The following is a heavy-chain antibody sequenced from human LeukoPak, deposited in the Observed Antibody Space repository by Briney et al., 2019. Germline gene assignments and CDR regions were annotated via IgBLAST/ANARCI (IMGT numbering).Heavy chain of an antibody. CDR2: ISSSGDST. D-gene: IGHD3-10*01. J-gene: IGHJ6*02. CDR1: GFTFSVYD. CDR3: AKRGAMSYYGSYGMDV. Sequence: PGGSLRLSCAASGFTFSVYDMQWVRQAPGKGLEFVSAISSSGDSTYYANSVKGRFTISRDNSKNTLYLQMGSLRPDDTAVYYCAKRGAMSYYGSYGMDVWGQGTTVTVSS. V-gene: IGHV3-64*01.